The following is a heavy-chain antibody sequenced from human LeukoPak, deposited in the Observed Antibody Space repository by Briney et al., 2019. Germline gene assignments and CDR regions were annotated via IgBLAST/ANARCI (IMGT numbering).Heavy chain of an antibody. CDR3: ARDGEGGSGSVYDY. CDR2: LHTNGNN. CDR1: GGSINNYY. J-gene: IGHJ4*02. D-gene: IGHD3-10*01. Sequence: PSENLSLNCSVSGGSINNYYWSWIRQTAGKGLEWIVSLHTNGNNNYNPSLRNRATLSLDSSKNQCSLKLNSVTAADMAVYYCARDGEGGSGSVYDYWGQGILVAVSS. V-gene: IGHV4-4*07.